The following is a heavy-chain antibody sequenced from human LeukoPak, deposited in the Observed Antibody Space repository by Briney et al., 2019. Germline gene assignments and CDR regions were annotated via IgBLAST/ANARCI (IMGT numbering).Heavy chain of an antibody. Sequence: GGSLRLSCAASGFTFSSYEMNWVRQAPGKGLEWVSSISSSSSYIYYADSVKGRFTISRDNAKNSLYLQMNSLRAEDTAVYYCARTMVRGSSWFDPWGQGTLVTVSS. V-gene: IGHV3-21*01. CDR3: ARTMVRGSSWFDP. CDR2: ISSSSSYI. D-gene: IGHD3-10*01. CDR1: GFTFSSYE. J-gene: IGHJ5*02.